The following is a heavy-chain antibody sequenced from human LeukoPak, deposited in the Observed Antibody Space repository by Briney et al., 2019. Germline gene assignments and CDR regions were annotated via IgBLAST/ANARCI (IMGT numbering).Heavy chain of an antibody. J-gene: IGHJ4*02. Sequence: GGSLRLSCAASGFTFSSYGMNWVRQAPGKGLEWVSYISSSGSTIYYADSVKGRFTISRDNAKNSLYLQMNSLRAEDTAVYYCARDGGIVAAGIFDYWGQGTLVTVSS. CDR1: GFTFSSYG. CDR2: ISSSGSTI. CDR3: ARDGGIVAAGIFDY. V-gene: IGHV3-48*03. D-gene: IGHD6-13*01.